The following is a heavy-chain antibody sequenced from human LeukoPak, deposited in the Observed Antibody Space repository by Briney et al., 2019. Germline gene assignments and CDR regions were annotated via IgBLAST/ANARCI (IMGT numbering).Heavy chain of an antibody. Sequence: GGSLRLSCAASGFTFSYYNMNWVRQAPGKGLEWVSSISSSSTYIYYADSVEGRFTISRDNAKNSLYLEMNSLRAEDTAVYYCARDPWTNYGDYVRFDYWGQGTLVTVSS. CDR2: ISSSSTYI. J-gene: IGHJ4*02. D-gene: IGHD4-17*01. CDR1: GFTFSYYN. CDR3: ARDPWTNYGDYVRFDY. V-gene: IGHV3-21*01.